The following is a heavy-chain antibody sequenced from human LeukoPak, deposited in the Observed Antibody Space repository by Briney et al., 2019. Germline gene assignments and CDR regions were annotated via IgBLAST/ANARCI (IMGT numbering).Heavy chain of an antibody. CDR1: GFTFRSYS. D-gene: IGHD5-12*01. Sequence: GGSLRRSCEASGFTFRSYSMNWVRQAPGKGLEWGSSISSSSSYIYYADSVKGRFTISRDNAKNSLYLQMSSLRADDTAVYYCARDIVTAMVDYWGQGTLVTVSS. J-gene: IGHJ4*02. V-gene: IGHV3-21*01. CDR3: ARDIVTAMVDY. CDR2: ISSSSSYI.